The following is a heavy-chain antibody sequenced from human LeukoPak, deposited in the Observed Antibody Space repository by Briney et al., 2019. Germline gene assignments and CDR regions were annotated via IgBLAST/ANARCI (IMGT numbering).Heavy chain of an antibody. CDR3: ARDLGQYYDTSDNWFDP. J-gene: IGHJ5*02. V-gene: IGHV3-74*01. D-gene: IGHD3-22*01. CDR1: GFTFSNYW. Sequence: GGSLRLSCAASGFTFSNYWMHWVRQAPGKGLVWVSRINSDGINTSYADSVRGRFTISRDNAKNTLNLQMNSLRAEDTAVYYCARDLGQYYDTSDNWFDPWGQGTLVTVSS. CDR2: INSDGINT.